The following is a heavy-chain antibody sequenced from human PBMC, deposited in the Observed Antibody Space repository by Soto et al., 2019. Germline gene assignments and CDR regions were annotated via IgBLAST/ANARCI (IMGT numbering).Heavy chain of an antibody. CDR3: AKTKWELLPHNYWFDP. V-gene: IGHV1-18*01. D-gene: IGHD1-26*01. CDR2: ISAYNGKT. CDR1: GYTFTNYG. Sequence: VKVSCKASGYTFTNYGISWVRQAPGQGLEWMGWISAYNGKTNYAQKLQGRVTMTTDTSTTTAYMELRSLRSDDTAVYYCAKTKWELLPHNYWFDPWGQGTTVTVSS. J-gene: IGHJ5*02.